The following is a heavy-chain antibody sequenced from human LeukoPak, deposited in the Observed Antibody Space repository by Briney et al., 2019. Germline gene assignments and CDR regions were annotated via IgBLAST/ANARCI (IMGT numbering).Heavy chain of an antibody. V-gene: IGHV3-9*01. CDR2: ISWNSGSI. J-gene: IGHJ4*02. CDR1: GFTFDDYA. D-gene: IGHD2/OR15-2a*01. CDR3: AAGILGFDSGS. Sequence: PGGSLRLSCAASGFTFDDYAMHWVRQAPGKGLEWVSGISWNSGSIGYADSVKGRFTISRDNAKSSLFLQMNSLRPEDTAVYYCAAGILGFDSGSWGQGTVTVSS.